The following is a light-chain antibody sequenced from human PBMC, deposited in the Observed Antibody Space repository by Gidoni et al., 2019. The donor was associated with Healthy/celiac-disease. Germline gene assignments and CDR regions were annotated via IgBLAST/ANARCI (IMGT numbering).Light chain of an antibody. V-gene: IGKV1-33*01. CDR3: QQYDNLPA. J-gene: IGKJ3*01. CDR1: QDISNY. CDR2: DAS. Sequence: DIQMTQSPSSLSASVGDRVTITCQASQDISNYLNWYQQKPGKAPKLLIYDASNLETGVPSRFSGSGSGTDFTFTISSLQPEDIATYYCQQYDNLPAFXPXTKVXIK.